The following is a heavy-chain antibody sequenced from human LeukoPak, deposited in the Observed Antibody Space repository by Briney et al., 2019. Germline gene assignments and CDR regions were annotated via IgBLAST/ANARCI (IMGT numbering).Heavy chain of an antibody. CDR3: ARDRGIAVSGTVDL. Sequence: TSETLSLTCTVSGGSITKESYYWAWVRQPPGKGLEWIGSVYYSGTTYYNPSLNSRVTILVGKSKNHFSLQLTSVTAADTAIYYCARDRGIAVSGTVDLWGQGMLVTVSS. CDR2: VYYSGTT. D-gene: IGHD6-19*01. CDR1: GGSITKESYY. J-gene: IGHJ4*02. V-gene: IGHV4-39*07.